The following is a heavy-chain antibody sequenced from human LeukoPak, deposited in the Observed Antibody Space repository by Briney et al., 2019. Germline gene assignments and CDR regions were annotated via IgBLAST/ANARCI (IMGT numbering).Heavy chain of an antibody. CDR2: IYYSGTT. V-gene: IGHV4-59*01. J-gene: IGHJ6*03. D-gene: IGHD4-11*01. Sequence: SETLSLTCTVSGGSISNYYWNWIRQPPGKGLEWIGYIYYSGTTNYNPSLKSRVSMSVDTSKNQFSLKLSSVTAADTAVFYCARTTAARYDYIYYYYYMDVWGKGTTVTVSS. CDR3: ARTTAARYDYIYYYYYMDV. CDR1: GGSISNYY.